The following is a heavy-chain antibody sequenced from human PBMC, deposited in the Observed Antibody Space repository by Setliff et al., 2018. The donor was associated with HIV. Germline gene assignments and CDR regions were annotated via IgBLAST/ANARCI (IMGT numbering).Heavy chain of an antibody. CDR3: VRDPPLITYGPDHPFDI. D-gene: IGHD3-10*01. J-gene: IGHJ3*02. CDR1: GYSISSGYY. V-gene: IGHV4-38-2*02. CDR2: IYHGGTT. Sequence: SETLSLTCAVSGYSISSGYYWGWIRQPPGKGLEWIGSIYHGGTTYYNPSLRSRVTISEDTSKNQFSLTLTSVTAADTAAYYCVRDPPLITYGPDHPFDIWGQGTMVTVSS.